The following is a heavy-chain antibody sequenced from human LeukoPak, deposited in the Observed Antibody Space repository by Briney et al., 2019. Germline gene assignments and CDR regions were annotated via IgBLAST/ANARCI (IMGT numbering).Heavy chain of an antibody. CDR2: INSDGSST. Sequence: GGSLRLSCAAAGLSFSTHWMYWVRQAPGKGLVYVSRINSDGSSTRYADSVQGRFSISRDNANNTLYLQMNSLRAEDTAVYYCARSPRFSIGASGTFDYWGQGVLVTVSS. J-gene: IGHJ4*02. D-gene: IGHD6-13*01. CDR1: GLSFSTHW. CDR3: ARSPRFSIGASGTFDY. V-gene: IGHV3-74*01.